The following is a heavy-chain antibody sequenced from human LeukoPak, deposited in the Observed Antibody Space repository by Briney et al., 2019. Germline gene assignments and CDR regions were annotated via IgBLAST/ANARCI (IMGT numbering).Heavy chain of an antibody. CDR1: GYTFTSYG. Sequence: ASVKVSCKASGYTFTSYGISWVRQAPGRGLEWMGWISAYNGDTNYAQKLQGRVTMTTDTSTSTAYMELRSLRSDDTAVYYCARDGLGCSSTSCPFDYWGQGTLVTVSS. D-gene: IGHD2-2*01. CDR3: ARDGLGCSSTSCPFDY. CDR2: ISAYNGDT. V-gene: IGHV1-18*01. J-gene: IGHJ4*02.